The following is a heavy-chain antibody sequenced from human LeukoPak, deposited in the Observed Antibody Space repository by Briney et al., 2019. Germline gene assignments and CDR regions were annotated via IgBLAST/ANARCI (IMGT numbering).Heavy chain of an antibody. Sequence: SETLSLTCTVSGYSISSGYYWGWIRQPPGKGLEWIGSIYHSGSTYYNPSLKSRVTISVDTSKNQFSLKLSSVIAADTAVYYCARDLYYDYVWGSYRFFDYWGQGTLVTVSS. CDR2: IYHSGST. J-gene: IGHJ4*02. CDR1: GYSISSGYY. V-gene: IGHV4-38-2*02. CDR3: ARDLYYDYVWGSYRFFDY. D-gene: IGHD3-16*02.